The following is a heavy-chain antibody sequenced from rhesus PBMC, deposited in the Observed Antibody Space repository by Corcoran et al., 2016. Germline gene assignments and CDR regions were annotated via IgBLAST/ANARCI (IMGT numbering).Heavy chain of an antibody. CDR3: ASSRRYCSGTYCFDY. CDR1: GGSFSSYW. J-gene: IGHJ4*01. CDR2: IYGRNRNT. V-gene: IGHV4-160*01. Sequence: QVQLQESGPGLVKPSETLSLTCAVSGGSFSSYWWGWIRQPPGKGLEWIGSIYGRNRNTQDNPPLKSRATISRDTSKNQFSLKLSSVTAADTAVYYCASSRRYCSGTYCFDYWGQGVLVTVSS. D-gene: IGHD2-15*01.